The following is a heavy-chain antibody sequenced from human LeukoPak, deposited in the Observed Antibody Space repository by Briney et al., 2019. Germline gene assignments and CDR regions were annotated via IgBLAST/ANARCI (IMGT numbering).Heavy chain of an antibody. CDR3: ARDQLAYSGYDTLFDY. CDR1: GFTFNSYA. J-gene: IGHJ4*02. CDR2: ISYDGSNK. V-gene: IGHV3-30*04. D-gene: IGHD5-12*01. Sequence: GGSLRLSCAASGFTFNSYAIHWVRQAPGKGLEWVAVISYDGSNKYYAESVKGRFTISRDNSKNTLYLQLNSLRPDDTAVYHCARDQLAYSGYDTLFDYWGQGTLVTVSS.